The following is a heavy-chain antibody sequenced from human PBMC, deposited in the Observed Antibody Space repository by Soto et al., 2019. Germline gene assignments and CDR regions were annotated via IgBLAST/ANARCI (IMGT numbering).Heavy chain of an antibody. V-gene: IGHV4-59*01. Sequence: SETLSLTCTVSGGSISSYYWSWIRQPPGKGLEWIGYIYYSGSTNYNPSLKSRVTISVDTSKNQFSLKLSSVTAADTAVYYCARGVRVYGSGSYYMAWFDPWGQGTLVTVS. J-gene: IGHJ5*02. D-gene: IGHD3-10*01. CDR1: GGSISSYY. CDR3: ARGVRVYGSGSYYMAWFDP. CDR2: IYYSGST.